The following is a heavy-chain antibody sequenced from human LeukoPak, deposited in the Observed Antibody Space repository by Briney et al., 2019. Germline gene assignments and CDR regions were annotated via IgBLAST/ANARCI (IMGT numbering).Heavy chain of an antibody. CDR2: IYPYSGDT. V-gene: IGHV1-2*02. Sequence: ASVKVSCKASGYTFTGYYIHWVRQAPGQGLEWMGWIYPYSGDTNYAQNFQGRVTMTRDTSISTASMELSSLKSDDTAVYYCARDRNSGSSLDIWGQGTMLTVSS. J-gene: IGHJ3*02. CDR3: ARDRNSGSSLDI. D-gene: IGHD6-6*01. CDR1: GYTFTGYY.